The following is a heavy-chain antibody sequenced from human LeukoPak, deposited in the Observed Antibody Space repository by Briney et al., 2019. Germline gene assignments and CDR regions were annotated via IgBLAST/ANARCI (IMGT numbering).Heavy chain of an antibody. CDR3: ARDRTGQLRLDY. V-gene: IGHV3-21*01. CDR1: GFTFSSYS. D-gene: IGHD3/OR15-3a*01. Sequence: PGGSLRLSCAASGFTFSSYSMNWVRQAPGKGLEWVSSISSSSSYIYYADSVKGRFIISRDNAKNSLYLQMNSLRAEDTAVYYCARDRTGQLRLDYWGQGTLVTVSS. J-gene: IGHJ4*02. CDR2: ISSSSSYI.